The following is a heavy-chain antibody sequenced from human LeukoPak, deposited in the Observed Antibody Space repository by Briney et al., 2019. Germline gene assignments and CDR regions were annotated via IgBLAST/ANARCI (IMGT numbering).Heavy chain of an antibody. CDR2: IKSKADGGRT. CDR3: TTDCVGGSCESEAPSLV. D-gene: IGHD2-15*01. J-gene: IGHJ4*02. Sequence: GGSLRLSCAASGFTFTNAWMSWVRQAPRKGLEWVGRIKSKADGGRTDYAAPVKGRFTISRDDSENTLHLQMNSLKTEDTAVFYCTTDCVGGSCESEAPSLVWGRGTLVTVSS. V-gene: IGHV3-15*01. CDR1: GFTFTNAW.